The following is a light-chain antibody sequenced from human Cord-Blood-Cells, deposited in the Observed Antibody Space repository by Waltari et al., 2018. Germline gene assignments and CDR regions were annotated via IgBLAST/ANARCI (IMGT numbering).Light chain of an antibody. Sequence: QSVLTQPPSASGTPGPRVTISCPGSTFDIGSTTVHWYQQPPGTAPKLLIYSNNRRPSGGPDRFSGSKSGTSASLAISGLQSEDEADYYCAAWDDSLNGPVFGGGTKLTVL. CDR2: SNN. CDR1: TFDIGSTT. J-gene: IGLJ3*02. CDR3: AAWDDSLNGPV. V-gene: IGLV1-44*01.